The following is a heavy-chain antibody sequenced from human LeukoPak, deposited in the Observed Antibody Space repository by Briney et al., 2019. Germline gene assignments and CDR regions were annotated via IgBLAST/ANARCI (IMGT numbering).Heavy chain of an antibody. D-gene: IGHD6-19*01. CDR1: GGSFSGYY. V-gene: IGHV4-34*01. CDR2: INHSERT. Sequence: PSETLSLTCAVSGGSFSGYYWCWICQRPRQGLGWVWEINHSERTNYIPFLKSRVTISVDTSKNQFSLKLSSVTAADTAVYYCARVSSVAGTAVNLDYWGQGTLVTVSS. J-gene: IGHJ4*02. CDR3: ARVSSVAGTAVNLDY.